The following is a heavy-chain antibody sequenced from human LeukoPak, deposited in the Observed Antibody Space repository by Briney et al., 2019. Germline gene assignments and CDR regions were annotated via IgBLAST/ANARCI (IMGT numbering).Heavy chain of an antibody. CDR1: GFSFSNYW. J-gene: IGHJ4*02. Sequence: QAGGSLRLSCAASGFSFSNYWMHWVRQAPRKGLVWVSRINTDGSGTTYADSVKGRFTISRDNAKNTLYLVMNSLRAEDTAVYYCANHPTGQQLVQGDYWGQGTLVTVSS. CDR2: INTDGSGT. D-gene: IGHD6-13*01. CDR3: ANHPTGQQLVQGDY. V-gene: IGHV3-74*01.